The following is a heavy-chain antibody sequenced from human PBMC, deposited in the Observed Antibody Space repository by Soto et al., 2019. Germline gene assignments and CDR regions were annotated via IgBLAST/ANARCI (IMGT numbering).Heavy chain of an antibody. J-gene: IGHJ6*01. D-gene: IGHD2-21*01. CDR1: GGSISSGGYY. V-gene: IGHV4-30-4*01. CDR3: GSYNCGGARCPGWGL. Sequence: QVQLQESGPGLVKPSQTLSLTCTVSGGSISSGGYYWTWIRQPPGKVLAWIGDISHSGNTYYNSSLKSRLTMSLDTSKNKVSMSLSSVHAADTAVYDCGSYNCGGARCPGWGLWGLGTTVTVSS. CDR2: ISHSGNT.